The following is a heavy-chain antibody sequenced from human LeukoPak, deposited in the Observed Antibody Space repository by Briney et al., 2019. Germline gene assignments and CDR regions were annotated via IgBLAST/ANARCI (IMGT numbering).Heavy chain of an antibody. CDR1: GYSFTSYW. CDR2: IYPGDSET. J-gene: IGHJ2*01. D-gene: IGHD5-24*01. CDR3: ARPSGTEMVTYWYFDL. Sequence: GESLKISRKGSGYSFTSYWIGWVRQMPGKGLEWVGLIYPGDSETRYSPSFQGQVTISADKSISTAYLQWSSLKASDTAMYYCARPSGTEMVTYWYFDLWGRGTLVTVSS. V-gene: IGHV5-51*01.